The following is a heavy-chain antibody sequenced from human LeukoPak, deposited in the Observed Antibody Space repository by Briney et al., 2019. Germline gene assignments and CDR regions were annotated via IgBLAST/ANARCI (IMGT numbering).Heavy chain of an antibody. CDR3: AKDTDYDILTGYCDY. CDR2: ISWNSGSI. V-gene: IGHV3-9*03. CDR1: GFTFDDYA. D-gene: IGHD3-9*01. J-gene: IGHJ4*02. Sequence: GGSLRLSCAASGFTFDDYAMHWVRQAPGKGLEWVSGISWNSGSIGYADSVKGRFTISRDNAKNSLYLQMNSLRDEDMALYYCAKDTDYDILTGYCDYWGQGTLVTVSS.